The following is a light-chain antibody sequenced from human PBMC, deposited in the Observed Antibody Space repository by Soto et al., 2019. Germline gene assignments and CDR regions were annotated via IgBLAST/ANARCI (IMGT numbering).Light chain of an antibody. CDR1: SSDVGGSNF. Sequence: QSALSQPASVSDSPGQSMTISCTGTSSDVGGSNFVSWYQQHPGKPPKLIIYDVANRPSGVSNRFSGSKSGSTASLIISRLQTEDEADYYCVSYTSSTPYVFGTGTKVTVL. J-gene: IGLJ1*01. CDR3: VSYTSSTPYV. V-gene: IGLV2-14*03. CDR2: DVA.